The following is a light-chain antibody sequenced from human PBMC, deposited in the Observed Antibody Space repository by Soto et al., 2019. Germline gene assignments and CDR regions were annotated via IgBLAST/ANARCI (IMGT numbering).Light chain of an antibody. Sequence: QSVLTQPRSVSGSPGQSVTISCTGTSSDVGGYKYVSWYQQRPGKAPKLIIYGVSRWPSGVPNRFSGSKSGNRASLTISGRQLEDGGDYYCCSYAGGPEVFGPGTKLTVL. CDR1: SSDVGGYKY. CDR2: GVS. J-gene: IGLJ1*01. CDR3: CSYAGGPEV. V-gene: IGLV2-11*01.